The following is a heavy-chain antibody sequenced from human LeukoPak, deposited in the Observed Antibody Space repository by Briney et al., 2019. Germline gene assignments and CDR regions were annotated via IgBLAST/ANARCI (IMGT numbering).Heavy chain of an antibody. CDR2: ISYDGSNK. V-gene: IGHV3-30-3*01. J-gene: IGHJ4*02. CDR1: GFTFSSYA. CDR3: ARDRALY. D-gene: IGHD3-10*01. Sequence: PGGSLRLSCAASGFTFSSYAMHWVRQAPGKGLEWVAVISYDGSNKYYADSVKGRFTISRDNSKNTLYLQMNSLRAEDTAVYYCARDRALYWGQGTLVTVSS.